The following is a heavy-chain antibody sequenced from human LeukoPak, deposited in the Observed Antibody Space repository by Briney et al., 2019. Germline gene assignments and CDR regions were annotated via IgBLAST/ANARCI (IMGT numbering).Heavy chain of an antibody. CDR3: ARVVLRLLGPPRHGMDV. D-gene: IGHD3-3*01. V-gene: IGHV4-34*01. Sequence: KPSETLSLTCAVYGGSFSGYYWSWIRQPPGKGLEWIGEINHSGSTNYNPSLKSRVTISVDTSKNQFSLKLSSVTAADTAVYYCARVVLRLLGPPRHGMDVWGQGTTVTVSS. CDR1: GGSFSGYY. J-gene: IGHJ6*02. CDR2: INHSGST.